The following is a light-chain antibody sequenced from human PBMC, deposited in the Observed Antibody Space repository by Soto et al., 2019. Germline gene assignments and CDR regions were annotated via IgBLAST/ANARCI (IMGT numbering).Light chain of an antibody. Sequence: QSALTQPASVSGSPGQSITISCTGTSSDVGGYNYVSWYQQYPGKAPKLMIYEVTNRPSGVSNRFSGSKSGNTASLTISGLQAEDEADYYCSSYTISNTLPFVFGTGTKVTV. V-gene: IGLV2-14*01. CDR1: SSDVGGYNY. CDR2: EVT. J-gene: IGLJ1*01. CDR3: SSYTISNTLPFV.